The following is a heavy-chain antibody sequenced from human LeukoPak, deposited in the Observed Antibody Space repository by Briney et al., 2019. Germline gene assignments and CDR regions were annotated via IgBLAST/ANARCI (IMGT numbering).Heavy chain of an antibody. CDR3: ARGGPSYGSGSDAFDI. CDR2: ISAYNGNT. Sequence: ASVKVSCKASGYTFTSYGSSWVRQAPGQGLEWMGWISAYNGNTNYAQKLQGRVTMTTDTSTSTAYMELRSLRSDATAVYYCARGGPSYGSGSDAFDIWGEGTMVTVSS. J-gene: IGHJ3*02. V-gene: IGHV1-18*01. D-gene: IGHD3-10*01. CDR1: GYTFTSYG.